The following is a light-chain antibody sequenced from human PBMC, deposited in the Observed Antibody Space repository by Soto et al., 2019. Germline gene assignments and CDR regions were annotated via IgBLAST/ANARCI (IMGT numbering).Light chain of an antibody. CDR2: GAS. V-gene: IGKV3-15*01. CDR1: LTVSRN. CDR3: QQYMNWPLWT. Sequence: ETVMTQSPGTLSVAPGERATLSCRASLTVSRNLAWYQQKPGQAPRLLIYGASTRATGIPDRFSGSGAGTEFTLTISSLQTEDSAIYYCQQYMNWPLWTFGQGTRVEIK. J-gene: IGKJ1*01.